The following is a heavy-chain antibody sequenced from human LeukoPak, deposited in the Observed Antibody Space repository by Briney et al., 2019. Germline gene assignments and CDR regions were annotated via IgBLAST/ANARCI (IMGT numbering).Heavy chain of an antibody. CDR3: ARVWGGLPAAIPWCAFDI. Sequence: SETLSLTCTVSGGSISSYYWSWVRQPPGKGLEWIGYIYYSGSTNYNPSLKSRVTISVDTSKNQFSLKLSSVTAADTAVYYCARVWGGLPAAIPWCAFDIWGQGTMVTVSS. J-gene: IGHJ3*02. D-gene: IGHD2-2*01. V-gene: IGHV4-59*01. CDR1: GGSISSYY. CDR2: IYYSGST.